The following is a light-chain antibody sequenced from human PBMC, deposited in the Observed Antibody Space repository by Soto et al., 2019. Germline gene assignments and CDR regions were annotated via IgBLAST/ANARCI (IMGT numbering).Light chain of an antibody. Sequence: EIVLTQSPGTLSLSPGERATLSCRASQSVSNIYLAWYQQKPGQAPRLLIYGASSRATGIPARFSGSGSGTDFTLTISSLEPEDFAVYYCQQRSNWPSTFGGGTKVEIK. J-gene: IGKJ4*01. CDR3: QQRSNWPST. CDR2: GAS. CDR1: QSVSNIY. V-gene: IGKV3D-20*02.